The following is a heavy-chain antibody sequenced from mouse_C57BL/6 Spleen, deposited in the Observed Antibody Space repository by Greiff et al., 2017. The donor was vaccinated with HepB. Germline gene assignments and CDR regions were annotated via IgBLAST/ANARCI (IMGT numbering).Heavy chain of an antibody. V-gene: IGHV1-64*01. CDR2: IHPNSGST. D-gene: IGHD1-1*01. CDR1: GYTFTSYW. J-gene: IGHJ4*01. CDR3: ARGTTVSYAMDY. Sequence: QVQLQQPGAELVKPGASVKLSCKASGYTFTSYWMHWVKQRPGQGLEWIGMIHPNSGSTNYNEKFKSKATLTVDKSSSTAYMQLSSLTSEDSAVYDCARGTTVSYAMDYWGQGTSVTVSS.